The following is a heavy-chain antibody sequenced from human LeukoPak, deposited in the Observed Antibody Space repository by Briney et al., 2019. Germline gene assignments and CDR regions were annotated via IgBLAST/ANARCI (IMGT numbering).Heavy chain of an antibody. V-gene: IGHV4-61*02. J-gene: IGHJ5*02. D-gene: IGHD3-22*01. CDR3: ARVPYYYDSSGYIGRYNWFDP. CDR2: IYTSGST. CDR1: GGSISSGSDY. Sequence: SETLSLTCTVSGGSISSGSDYWSWIRQPAGKGLEWIGRIYTSGSTDSNPSLKSRVTISLDTSKNQFSLKLTSVTAADTAVYYCARVPYYYDSSGYIGRYNWFDPWGQGTLVTVSS.